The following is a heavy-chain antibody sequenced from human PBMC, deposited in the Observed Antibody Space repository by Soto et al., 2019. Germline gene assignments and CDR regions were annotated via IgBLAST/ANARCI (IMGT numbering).Heavy chain of an antibody. J-gene: IGHJ5*02. D-gene: IGHD3-22*01. CDR3: ARDYYDSSGYSYNWFDP. CDR1: EFTFSSYG. Sequence: RLSCVGSEFTFSSYGMHWVRQAPGKGLEWVAVISYDGSNKYYADSVKVRFTISRDNSKNTLYLQMNSLRAEDTAVYYCARDYYDSSGYSYNWFDPWGQGTLVTVSS. V-gene: IGHV3-30*03. CDR2: ISYDGSNK.